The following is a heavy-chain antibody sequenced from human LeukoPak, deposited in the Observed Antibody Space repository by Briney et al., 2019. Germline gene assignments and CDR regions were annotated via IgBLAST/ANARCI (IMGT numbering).Heavy chain of an antibody. CDR1: GFTFTGYY. J-gene: IGHJ4*02. Sequence: GASVKVSCKASGFTFTGYYIHWVRQAPGQGLGWMGWVNPNSGGTNYAQMFQGRVTMTRDTSINTAYMELSGLRSDDTAVYYCARDSYGGNWSLGYWGQGTLVTVSS. V-gene: IGHV1-2*02. CDR2: VNPNSGGT. CDR3: ARDSYGGNWSLGY. D-gene: IGHD4-23*01.